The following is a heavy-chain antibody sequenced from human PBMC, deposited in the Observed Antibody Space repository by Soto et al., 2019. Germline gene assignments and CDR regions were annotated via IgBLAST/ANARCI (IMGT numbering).Heavy chain of an antibody. V-gene: IGHV1-69*01. CDR3: ARASDSTWYNWFDP. D-gene: IGHD6-13*01. J-gene: IGHJ5*02. CDR1: GGNFSRNG. Sequence: QVQLVQSGAEVKKPGSSVKISCKTSGGNFSRNGISWVRQAPGQGLEWMGGIIPIFGTTNYAHKFRGRVTVTADESTGTVYMVKNSLRSEDTAVYYCARASDSTWYNWFDPWGQGTLVTVSS. CDR2: IIPIFGTT.